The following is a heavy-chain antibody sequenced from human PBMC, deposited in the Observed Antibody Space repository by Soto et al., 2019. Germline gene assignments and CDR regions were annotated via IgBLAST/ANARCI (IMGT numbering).Heavy chain of an antibody. J-gene: IGHJ4*02. D-gene: IGHD2-8*02. CDR3: ASSVLVTSTMNYFDL. CDR1: GYSFSNFW. Sequence: LGESLKISCQASGYSFSNFWIAWVRQMPGEGLEWLGIIYPDDSDTRYSPSFLGQVTISADKSIKTIYLQWSSLKASDTAIYFCASSVLVTSTMNYFDLWGQGTLVTVSS. V-gene: IGHV5-51*01. CDR2: IYPDDSDT.